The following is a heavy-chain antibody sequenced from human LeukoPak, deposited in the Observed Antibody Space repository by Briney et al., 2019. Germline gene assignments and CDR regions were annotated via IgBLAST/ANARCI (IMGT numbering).Heavy chain of an antibody. CDR3: AKVREGIAVAGIFDY. J-gene: IGHJ4*02. CDR2: ISGSGGGT. D-gene: IGHD6-19*01. CDR1: GFTFSSYA. Sequence: PGGSLRLSCAASGFTFSSYAMSWVRQAPGKGLEWVSAISGSGGGTYYADSVKGRFTISRDNSKNTLYLQMNSLRAEDTAVYYCAKVREGIAVAGIFDYWGQGTLVTVSS. V-gene: IGHV3-23*01.